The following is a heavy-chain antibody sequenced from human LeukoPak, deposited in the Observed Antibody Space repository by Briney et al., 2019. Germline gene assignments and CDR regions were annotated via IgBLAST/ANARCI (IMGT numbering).Heavy chain of an antibody. CDR3: ARPRRHNYYYMDV. CDR2: INHSGST. V-gene: IGHV4-34*01. Sequence: SETLSLTCAVYGGSFSGYYWSWIRQPPGKGLEWIGEINHSGSTNYNPSLKSRVTISVDTSKNQFSLKLSSVTAADTAVYYCARPRRHNYYYMDVWGKGTTVTISS. CDR1: GGSFSGYY. J-gene: IGHJ6*03.